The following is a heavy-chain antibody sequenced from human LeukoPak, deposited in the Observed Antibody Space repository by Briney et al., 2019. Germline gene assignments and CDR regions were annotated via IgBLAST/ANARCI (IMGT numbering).Heavy chain of an antibody. J-gene: IGHJ4*02. CDR3: ARRAGAYSHPYDY. V-gene: IGHV3-11*01. CDR1: GFTFSDYY. CDR2: ISCSGTTI. D-gene: IGHD4/OR15-4a*01. Sequence: GGSLRLSCAASGFTFSDYYMSWIRQAPGKGLEWVSYISCSGTTIYYADSVKGRFTISRDNAKNSLYLQMNSLRAEDTAVYYCARRAGAYSHPYDYWGQGTLVTVSS.